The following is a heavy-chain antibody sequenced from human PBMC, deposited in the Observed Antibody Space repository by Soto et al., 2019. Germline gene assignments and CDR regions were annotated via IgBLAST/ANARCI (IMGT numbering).Heavy chain of an antibody. V-gene: IGHV3-9*01. CDR2: IRWNSGSI. D-gene: IGHD2-2*01. Sequence: EVQLVESGGGLVQPGRSLRLSCAASGFTFHYYAMHWVRQAPGKGLEWVSGIRWNSGSIDYADSVKGRFTISRDNAKNSLYLQMNSLRAEDTAFYFCVKDDRYCSSTSCYGSYCHYYGMDVWGQGTTVTVSS. CDR1: GFTFHYYA. CDR3: VKDDRYCSSTSCYGSYCHYYGMDV. J-gene: IGHJ6*02.